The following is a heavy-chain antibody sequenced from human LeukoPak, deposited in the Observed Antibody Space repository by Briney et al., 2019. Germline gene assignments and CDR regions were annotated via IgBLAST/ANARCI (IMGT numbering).Heavy chain of an antibody. J-gene: IGHJ4*02. V-gene: IGHV4-61*02. CDR3: ASFPYYYDSSGYYY. CDR1: GGSISSGSYY. D-gene: IGHD3-22*01. Sequence: RPSETLSLTCTVSGGSISSGSYYWSWIRQPAGKGLEWIGRIYTSGSTNYNPSLKRRVTISVDQSKYQFSLKLSSVTAADTAVYYCASFPYYYDSSGYYYWGQRTLVTVSS. CDR2: IYTSGST.